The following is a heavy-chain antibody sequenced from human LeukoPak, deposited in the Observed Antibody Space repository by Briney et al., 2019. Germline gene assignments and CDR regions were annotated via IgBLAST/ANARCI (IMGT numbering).Heavy chain of an antibody. D-gene: IGHD3-22*01. J-gene: IGHJ4*02. CDR2: ISYDGSDD. Sequence: PGGSLRLSCAASGFTFSSYVMHWVRQAPGKGLEWVAAISYDGSDDYYPDSVKGRVTISRDNSKNTLFLQMNSLRAEDTAVYYCARVRSGYYLIDYWGQGSLVTVSS. CDR3: ARVRSGYYLIDY. V-gene: IGHV3-30*04. CDR1: GFTFSSYV.